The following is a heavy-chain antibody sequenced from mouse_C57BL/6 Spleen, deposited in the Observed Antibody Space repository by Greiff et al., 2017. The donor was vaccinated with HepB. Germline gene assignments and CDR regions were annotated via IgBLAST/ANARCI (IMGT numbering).Heavy chain of an antibody. V-gene: IGHV1-26*01. CDR3: ARDYGRWFAY. CDR1: GYTFTDYY. D-gene: IGHD1-1*01. J-gene: IGHJ3*01. CDR2: INPNNGGT. Sequence: EVQLQQSGPELVKPGASVKISCKASGYTFTDYYMNWVKQSHGKSLEWIGDINPNNGGTSYNQKLKGKATLTVDKSSSTAYMEIRSLTSEDSAVYYCARDYGRWFAYWGQGTLVTVSA.